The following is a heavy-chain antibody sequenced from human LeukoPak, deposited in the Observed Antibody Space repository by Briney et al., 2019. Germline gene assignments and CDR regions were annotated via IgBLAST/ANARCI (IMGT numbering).Heavy chain of an antibody. CDR2: IYHSGST. V-gene: IGHV4-30-2*01. D-gene: IGHD6-6*01. J-gene: IGHJ4*02. Sequence: PSQTLSLTCTVSGGSISSGGYYWSWIRQPPGKGLEWIGYIYHSGSTYYNPSLKSRVTISVDRSKNQFSLKLSSVTAADTAVYYCASTTPGYSSSSPLDYWGQGTLVTVSS. CDR3: ASTTPGYSSSSPLDY. CDR1: GGSISSGGYY.